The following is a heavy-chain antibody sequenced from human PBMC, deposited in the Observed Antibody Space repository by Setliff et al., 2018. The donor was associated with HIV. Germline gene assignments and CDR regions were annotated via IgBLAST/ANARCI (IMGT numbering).Heavy chain of an antibody. J-gene: IGHJ4*02. CDR3: ARGRVFDY. V-gene: IGHV4-34*01. Sequence: SETLSLTCAVYGGSFSGYYWSWIRQPPGKGLEWIGEINHSGSTNYNPSLKGRVTISVDTSKNQFSLKLSSVTAADTAVYYCARGRVFDYWGQGTLVTVSS. CDR2: INHSGST. CDR1: GGSFSGYY.